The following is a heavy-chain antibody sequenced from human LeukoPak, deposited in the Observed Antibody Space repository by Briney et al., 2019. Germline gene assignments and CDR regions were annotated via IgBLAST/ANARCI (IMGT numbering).Heavy chain of an antibody. CDR1: GFTFDDYA. Sequence: GGSLRLSCAASGFTFDDYAMHWVRQAPGKGLEWVSGISWNSGSIVYADSVEGRFTISRDNAKNSLYLQMNSLRAEDTALYYCAKDHRPNMVRGVVYTLWGQGTLVTVSS. CDR3: AKDHRPNMVRGVVYTL. D-gene: IGHD3-10*01. J-gene: IGHJ4*02. CDR2: ISWNSGSI. V-gene: IGHV3-9*01.